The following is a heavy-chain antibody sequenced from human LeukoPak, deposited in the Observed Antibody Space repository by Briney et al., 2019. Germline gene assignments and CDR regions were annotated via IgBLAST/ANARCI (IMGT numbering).Heavy chain of an antibody. CDR1: GYTFTSYG. CDR2: ISAYNGNT. D-gene: IGHD3-22*01. J-gene: IGHJ3*02. Sequence: ASVKVSCKASGYTFTSYGISWVRQAPGQGLEWMGWISAYNGNTNHAQKLQGRVTMTTDTSTSTAYMELRSLRSDDTAVYYCAGANYYDSSGYSVLEAFDIWGQGTMVTVSS. CDR3: AGANYYDSSGYSVLEAFDI. V-gene: IGHV1-18*01.